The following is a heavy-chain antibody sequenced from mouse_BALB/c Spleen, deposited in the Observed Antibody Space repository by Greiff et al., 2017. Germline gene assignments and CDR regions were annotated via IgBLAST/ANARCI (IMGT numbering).Heavy chain of an antibody. CDR2: IWGDGST. CDR3: ARVNGYESWFAY. Sequence: QVQLKQSGPGLVAPSQSLSITCTVSGFSLTGYGVNWVRQPPGKGLEWLGMIWGDGSTDYNSALKSRLSISKDNSKSQVFLKMNSLQTYDTARYYCARVNGYESWFAYWGQGTLVTVSA. D-gene: IGHD2-2*01. V-gene: IGHV2-6-7*01. CDR1: GFSLTGYG. J-gene: IGHJ3*01.